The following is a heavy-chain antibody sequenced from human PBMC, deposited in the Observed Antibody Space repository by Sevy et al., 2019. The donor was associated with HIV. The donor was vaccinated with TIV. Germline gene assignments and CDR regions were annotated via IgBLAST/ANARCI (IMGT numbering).Heavy chain of an antibody. CDR2: IYIGGTT. CDR1: GFTVSSNF. CDR3: ARGKHISDYYGSFDY. D-gene: IGHD4-17*01. J-gene: IGHJ4*02. V-gene: IGHV3-53*01. Sequence: GGSLRLSCAASGFTVSSNFMSWVRQAPRKGLEWVSVIYIGGTTYYADSVKGRFTISRDNSKNTLYLQMNSLRAEDTAVYYCARGKHISDYYGSFDYWGQGTLVTVSS.